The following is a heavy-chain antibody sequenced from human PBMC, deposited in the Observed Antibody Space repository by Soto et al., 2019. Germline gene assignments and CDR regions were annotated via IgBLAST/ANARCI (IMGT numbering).Heavy chain of an antibody. Sequence: QVQLVQSGAEVKKPGSLVKVSCKASGGTFSSYAISWVRQAPGQGLEWMGGIIPMFGTANYAQKFQGRVTITADKSTTTAYMELSSLRSEDTAVYYCASAPIVVVPGALDYSYDMDVWSQGTTVTVSS. V-gene: IGHV1-69*06. CDR3: ASAPIVVVPGALDYSYDMDV. CDR1: GGTFSSYA. J-gene: IGHJ6*02. D-gene: IGHD2-2*01. CDR2: IIPMFGTA.